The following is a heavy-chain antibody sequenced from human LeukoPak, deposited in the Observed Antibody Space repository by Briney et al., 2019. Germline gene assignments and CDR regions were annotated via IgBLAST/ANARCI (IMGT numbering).Heavy chain of an antibody. Sequence: PGESLRLSCAASGFTFTSYAMNWIRQPPGKGLEWIGEMNHSGSTNYNPSLKSRVTMSVDASKNQISLKLTSVTAADTAVYYCASSARRGFWGQGILVTVSS. V-gene: IGHV4-34*01. CDR2: MNHSGST. CDR1: GFTFTSYA. CDR3: ASSARRGF. J-gene: IGHJ4*02.